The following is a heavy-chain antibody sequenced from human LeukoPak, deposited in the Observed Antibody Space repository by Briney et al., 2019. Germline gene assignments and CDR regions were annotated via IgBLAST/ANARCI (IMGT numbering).Heavy chain of an antibody. Sequence: GGSLRLSCAASGFTFSSYAMHWVRQAPGKGLEWVAAISYDGSNKYYADSVKGRFTISRDNSKNTLYLQMNSLRAEDTAVYYCARARVRGVIRSPFDYWGQGTMVTVSS. CDR2: ISYDGSNK. CDR3: ARARVRGVIRSPFDY. CDR1: GFTFSSYA. D-gene: IGHD3-10*01. J-gene: IGHJ4*02. V-gene: IGHV3-30*01.